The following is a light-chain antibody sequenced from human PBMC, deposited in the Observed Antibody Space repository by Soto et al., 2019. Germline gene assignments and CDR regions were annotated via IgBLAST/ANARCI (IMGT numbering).Light chain of an antibody. Sequence: EILLTQFPATLSLSPGERATLSCRASQSVSNYLVWYQQKPGQAPRLVIYDASSRATGIPARFSGSGSGTDFTLTISSLEPEDFAVYYCQQRSIWPPFTFGPGTKVDIK. CDR3: QQRSIWPPFT. CDR2: DAS. V-gene: IGKV3-11*01. CDR1: QSVSNY. J-gene: IGKJ3*01.